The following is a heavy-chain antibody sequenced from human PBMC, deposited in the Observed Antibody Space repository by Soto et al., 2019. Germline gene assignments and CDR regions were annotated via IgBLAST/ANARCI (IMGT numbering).Heavy chain of an antibody. D-gene: IGHD3-22*01. CDR3: ARDPTYFYDSSGYYDS. V-gene: IGHV3-74*01. J-gene: IGHJ5*01. Sequence: EVQLVESGGGLVQPWGYLRLSCAASGFTFSRYWMHWVRQAPGKGLVWVSRINSDGSSTSYADSVKGHFTISRDNAKNTLYLQMSSLRAEDTAVYYCARDPTYFYDSSGYYDSWGPGTLVTVSS. CDR1: GFTFSRYW. CDR2: INSDGSST.